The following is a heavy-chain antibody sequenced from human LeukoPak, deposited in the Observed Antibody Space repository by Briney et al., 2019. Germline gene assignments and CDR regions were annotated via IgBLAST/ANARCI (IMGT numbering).Heavy chain of an antibody. CDR3: ARDRGGSSVYYYYYMDV. CDR1: GCTFSSYT. V-gene: IGHV1-69*04. CDR2: IIPILGIA. J-gene: IGHJ6*03. D-gene: IGHD6-6*01. Sequence: SVKVSCKASGCTFSSYTISWVRQAPGQGLEWMGRIIPILGIANYAQKFQGRVTITADKSTSTAYMELSSLRSEDTAVYYCARDRGGSSVYYYYYMDVWGKGTTVSVCS.